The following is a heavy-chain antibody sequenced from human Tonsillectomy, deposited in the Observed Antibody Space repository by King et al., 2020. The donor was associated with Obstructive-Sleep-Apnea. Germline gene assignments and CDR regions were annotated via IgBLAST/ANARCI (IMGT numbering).Heavy chain of an antibody. CDR3: AKGWGYQLLFCAFDI. CDR2: FRGGGGVP. J-gene: IGHJ3*02. Sequence: VQLVESGGALVQPGGSLRLSGPASGLPFSALPISWFAQPPGKGLGWSSAFRGGGGVPSSAAPGKGRLTNSRDNSKNTLYLQMNSLRAEDTAVYYCAKGWGYQLLFCAFDIWGQGTMVTVSS. CDR1: GLPFSALP. V-gene: IGHV3-23*04. D-gene: IGHD2-2*01.